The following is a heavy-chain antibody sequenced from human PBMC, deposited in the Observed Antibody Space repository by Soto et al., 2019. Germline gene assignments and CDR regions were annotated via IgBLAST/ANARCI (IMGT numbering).Heavy chain of an antibody. J-gene: IGHJ4*02. CDR3: ARAAFPIAARRVYFDY. V-gene: IGHV4-34*01. CDR1: GGSFSGYY. Sequence: SETLSLTCAVYGGSFSGYYWSWIRQPPEKGLEWIGEINHSGSTNYNPSLKSRVTISVDTSKNQFSLKLSSVTAADTAVYYCARAAFPIAARRVYFDYWGQGTLVTVSS. CDR2: INHSGST. D-gene: IGHD6-6*01.